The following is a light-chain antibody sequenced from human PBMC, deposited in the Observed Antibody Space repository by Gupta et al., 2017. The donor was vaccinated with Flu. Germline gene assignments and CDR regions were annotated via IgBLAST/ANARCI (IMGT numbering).Light chain of an antibody. Sequence: QSALTQPASVSGSPGQSITISCTGTNSDIGVYNFVSWYQQFPGKAPKLLIFEVHNRPSGISALFSGSKSGNTASLTISGLQPEVEADYYCSSFTSSSTVVFGTGTKVTVL. CDR2: EVH. J-gene: IGLJ1*01. CDR1: NSDIGVYNF. CDR3: SSFTSSSTVV. V-gene: IGLV2-14*01.